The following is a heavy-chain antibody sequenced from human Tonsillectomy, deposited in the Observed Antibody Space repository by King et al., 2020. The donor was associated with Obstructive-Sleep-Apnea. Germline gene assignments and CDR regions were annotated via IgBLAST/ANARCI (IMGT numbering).Heavy chain of an antibody. CDR3: GGYNWFDP. J-gene: IGHJ5*02. D-gene: IGHD6-13*01. V-gene: IGHV3-30*03. Sequence: QLVQSGGGVVQPGRSLRLSCAASGFTFSNYGMHWVRQAPGEGLEWVAIISYDGSDKYYADSLKGRFTISRDNSKSTLYLQMNSLRPEDTAVYYFGGYNWFDPWGQGTLVTVSS. CDR1: GFTFSNYG. CDR2: ISYDGSDK.